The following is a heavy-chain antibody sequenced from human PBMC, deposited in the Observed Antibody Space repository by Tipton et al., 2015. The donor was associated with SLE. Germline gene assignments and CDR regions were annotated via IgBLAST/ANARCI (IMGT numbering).Heavy chain of an antibody. CDR2: MKEDGSDI. D-gene: IGHD1-14*01. Sequence: SLRLSCAASGFSFSSFTMTWVRQAPGKGLEWVANMKEDGSDIYYVDSVKGRFTISRDNAKNSLYLQMNSPRVEDTAMYYCARGGMSRNDYWGQGTLVTVSS. CDR1: GFSFSSFT. CDR3: ARGGMSRNDY. V-gene: IGHV3-7*04. J-gene: IGHJ4*02.